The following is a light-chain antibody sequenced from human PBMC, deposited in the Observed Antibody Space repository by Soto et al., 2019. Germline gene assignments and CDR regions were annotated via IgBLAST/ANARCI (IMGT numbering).Light chain of an antibody. V-gene: IGLV2-23*03. J-gene: IGLJ2*01. CDR3: CSYAGTSTFF. CDR2: EGT. CDR1: RSDVGSYYL. Sequence: QSVLTQPASVSGSPGQSITISCTGTRSDVGSYYLVSWYQQRPGKAPKLMIYEGTKRPSGISNRFSGSKSGNTASLTISGLQAEDEADYFCCSYAGTSTFFFGGGTKLTVL.